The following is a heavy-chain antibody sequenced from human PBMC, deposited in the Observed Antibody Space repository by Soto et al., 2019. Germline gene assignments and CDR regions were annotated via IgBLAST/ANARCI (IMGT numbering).Heavy chain of an antibody. V-gene: IGHV4-61*08. CDR1: GGSVSSGDYY. CDR3: ARDRPRTICNSDYYYYGLDV. CDR2: IYFNGST. Sequence: SETLSLTCTVSGGSVSSGDYYWSWIRQPPGKGLEWLGFIYFNGSTNYNPSLKSRVTISSDTSKNQFSLRLTSMTAADTAVYFCARDRPRTICNSDYYYYGLDVWGQGTTVTVSS. J-gene: IGHJ6*02. D-gene: IGHD2-15*01.